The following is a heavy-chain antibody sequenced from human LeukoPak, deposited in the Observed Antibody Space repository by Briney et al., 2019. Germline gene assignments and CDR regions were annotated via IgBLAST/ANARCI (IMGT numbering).Heavy chain of an antibody. Sequence: GGSLRLSCAVSGFTFSNYGMSWVRQAPGKGLEWVSVISSSGDSTYYADSVKGRFTISRDNSKNTLYLQMNSLRAEDTAVYYCAKFLPTHIVVANYYFDYWGQGTLVTVSS. CDR1: GFTFSNYG. V-gene: IGHV3-23*01. CDR3: AKFLPTHIVVANYYFDY. CDR2: ISSSGDST. J-gene: IGHJ4*02. D-gene: IGHD2-21*01.